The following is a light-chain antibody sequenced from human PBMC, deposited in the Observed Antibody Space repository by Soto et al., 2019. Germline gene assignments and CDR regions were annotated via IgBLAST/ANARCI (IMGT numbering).Light chain of an antibody. J-gene: IGKJ2*01. CDR2: GAS. Sequence: ETVMTQSPATLSVSPGERATLSCRASQSVSNNLAWYQQKPGQAPRLLIWGASTGATGVPARFSGSGFGTEFTLTISSLQSEDFAVYYCQQSNSWPRTFGQGTKLEIK. CDR1: QSVSNN. CDR3: QQSNSWPRT. V-gene: IGKV3-15*01.